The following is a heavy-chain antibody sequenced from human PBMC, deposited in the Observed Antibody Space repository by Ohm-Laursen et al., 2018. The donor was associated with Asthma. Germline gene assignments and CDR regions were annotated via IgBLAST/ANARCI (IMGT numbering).Heavy chain of an antibody. D-gene: IGHD5-12*01. CDR3: ARGVDYFDY. CDR1: GAAINSSDW. J-gene: IGHJ4*02. V-gene: IGHV4-4*03. CDR2: IFHSGST. Sequence: PRTLSLTCDVSGAAINSSDWWSWVRQPPGKGLQWIGEIFHSGSTNYTPSLMGRLTISVDKSKNHFSLNLTSVTAADTAIYYCARGVDYFDYWGQGILVTVSS.